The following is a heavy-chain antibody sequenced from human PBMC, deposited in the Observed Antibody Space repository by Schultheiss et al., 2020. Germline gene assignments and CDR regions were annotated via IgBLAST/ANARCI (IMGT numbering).Heavy chain of an antibody. Sequence: GGSLRLSCAASGFTFSSYGMHWVRQAPGKGLEWVAVIWYDGSNKYYADSVKGRLTISRDNAKNTVYVEMNSLRGDDTAVYYCAREGDNCFDYWGPGTLVTVS. CDR3: AREGDNCFDY. D-gene: IGHD2-21*02. CDR1: GFTFSSYG. CDR2: IWYDGSNK. J-gene: IGHJ4*02. V-gene: IGHV3-33*01.